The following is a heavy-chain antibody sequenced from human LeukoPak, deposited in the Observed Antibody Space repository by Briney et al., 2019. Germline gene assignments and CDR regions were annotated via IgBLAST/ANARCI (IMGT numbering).Heavy chain of an antibody. V-gene: IGHV1-69*01. J-gene: IGHJ4*02. CDR2: IIPIFGTA. D-gene: IGHD5-12*01. Sequence: GSSVKVSCKASGGCFSNYAISWVRQAPGQGLEWMGGIIPIFGTANYAQKFQGRVTITADESTSTAYMELSSLRSEDTAVYYCARDAPYSGYDPFDYWGQGTLVTVSS. CDR3: ARDAPYSGYDPFDY. CDR1: GGCFSNYA.